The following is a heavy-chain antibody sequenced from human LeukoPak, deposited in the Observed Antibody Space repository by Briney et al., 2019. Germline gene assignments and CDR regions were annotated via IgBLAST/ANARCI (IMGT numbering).Heavy chain of an antibody. J-gene: IGHJ6*03. D-gene: IGHD2-15*01. V-gene: IGHV3-9*01. CDR1: GFTFDDYA. Sequence: PGGSLRLSCAASGFTFDDYAINWVRQAPGKGLDWVSVISWNIVIIDYTDSVKGRSTTSRDTAKNKMSLQMTSLRAEDTAVYYCARLLPSLNYMDVWGKGTTVTVSS. CDR2: ISWNIVII. CDR3: ARLLPSLNYMDV.